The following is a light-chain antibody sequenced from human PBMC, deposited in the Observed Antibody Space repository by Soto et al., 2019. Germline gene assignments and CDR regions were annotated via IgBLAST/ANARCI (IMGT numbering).Light chain of an antibody. J-gene: IGLJ3*02. V-gene: IGLV1-47*01. CDR1: TSNIGSNY. CDR3: ASWDDSLSGEV. Sequence: QSVLTQPPSASGTPGQRVTMSCSGSTSNIGSNYVYWYQQVPGTAPKLLIYRHDQRPSGVPDRFSGSRSGTSASLAISGLRSEDEADDYCASWDDSLSGEVFGGGTKLTVL. CDR2: RHD.